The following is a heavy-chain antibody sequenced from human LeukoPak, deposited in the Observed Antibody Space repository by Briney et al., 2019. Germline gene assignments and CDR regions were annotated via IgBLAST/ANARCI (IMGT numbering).Heavy chain of an antibody. J-gene: IGHJ4*02. CDR3: ARDGSGSGPRYYFDY. V-gene: IGHV3-9*01. CDR1: GFTFDDYA. D-gene: IGHD1-26*01. Sequence: GGSLRLSCAASGFTFDDYAMHWVRQAPGKGLEWVSGISWNSGSIGYADSVKGRFTISRDNAKNSLYLQMNSLRAEDTAVYYCARDGSGSGPRYYFDYWGQGTLVTVSS. CDR2: ISWNSGSI.